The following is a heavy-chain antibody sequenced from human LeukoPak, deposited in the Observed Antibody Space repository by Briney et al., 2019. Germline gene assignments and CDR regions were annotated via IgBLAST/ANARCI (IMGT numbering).Heavy chain of an antibody. J-gene: IGHJ6*02. CDR2: IKSKTDGGTT. CDR1: GFTFSNAW. Sequence: GGSLRLSCTASGFTFSNAWMSWVRQAPGKGLEWVGRIKSKTDGGTTDYAAPVKGRFTISRDDSKNTLYLQMNSLKTEDTAVYYCSTPREYYYGSGSYYDYYGMDVWGQGTTVIVSS. CDR3: STPREYYYGSGSYYDYYGMDV. V-gene: IGHV3-15*01. D-gene: IGHD3-10*01.